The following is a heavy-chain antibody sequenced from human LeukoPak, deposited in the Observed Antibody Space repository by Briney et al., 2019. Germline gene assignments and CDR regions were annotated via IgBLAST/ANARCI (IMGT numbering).Heavy chain of an antibody. CDR1: GFTFSSYS. CDR3: ATDSYVSGSYYRLFY. Sequence: GGSLRLSCAASGFTFSSYSMNWVRQAPGKGLEWVSYISSSSRTIYYADSVKGRFTISRDNAKNSLYLQMNSLRAEDTAIYYCATDSYVSGSYYRLFYWGQGTLVTVSS. CDR2: ISSSSRTI. V-gene: IGHV3-48*01. D-gene: IGHD3-10*01. J-gene: IGHJ4*02.